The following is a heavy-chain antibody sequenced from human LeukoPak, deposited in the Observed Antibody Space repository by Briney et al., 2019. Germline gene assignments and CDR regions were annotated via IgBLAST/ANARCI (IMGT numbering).Heavy chain of an antibody. Sequence: SETLSLTCTVSGGSISSSSYYWGWIRQPPGEGLEWIGSIYYSGSTYYNPSLKSRVTISVDTSKNQFSLKLSSVTAADTAVYYCARGDDSSGYYYDYFDYWGQGTLVTVSS. CDR2: IYYSGST. V-gene: IGHV4-39*07. CDR3: ARGDDSSGYYYDYFDY. J-gene: IGHJ4*02. D-gene: IGHD3-22*01. CDR1: GGSISSSSYY.